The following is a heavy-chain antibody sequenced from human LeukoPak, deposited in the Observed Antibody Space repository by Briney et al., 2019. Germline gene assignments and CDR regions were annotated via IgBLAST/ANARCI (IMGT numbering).Heavy chain of an antibody. CDR3: ARSSSGYSYGRLVY. Sequence: SETLSLTCAVYGGSFSGYYWSWIRQPPGKGLEWIGEINHSGSTNYNPSLKSRVTISVDTSKNQFSLKLSSVTAADTAVYYCARSSSGYSYGRLVYWGQGTLAIVSS. CDR2: INHSGST. J-gene: IGHJ4*02. CDR1: GGSFSGYY. D-gene: IGHD5-18*01. V-gene: IGHV4-34*01.